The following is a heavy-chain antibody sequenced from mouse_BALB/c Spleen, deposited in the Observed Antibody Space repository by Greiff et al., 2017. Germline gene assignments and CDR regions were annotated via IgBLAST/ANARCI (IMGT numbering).Heavy chain of an antibody. CDR2: IRNKANGYTT. J-gene: IGHJ3*01. V-gene: IGHV7-3*02. CDR1: GFTFTDYY. D-gene: IGHD2-1*01. Sequence: EVKLMESGGGLVQPGGSLRLSCATSGFTFTDYYMSWVRQPPGKALEWLGFIRNKANGYTTEYSASVKGRFTISRDNSQSILYLQMNTLRAEDSATYYCARDKGAAYGNSFAYWGQGTLVTVSA. CDR3: ARDKGAAYGNSFAY.